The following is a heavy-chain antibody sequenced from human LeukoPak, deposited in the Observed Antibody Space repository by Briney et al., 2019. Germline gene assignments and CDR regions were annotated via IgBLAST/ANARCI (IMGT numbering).Heavy chain of an antibody. CDR3: AKDAYGGFDY. J-gene: IGHJ4*02. CDR2: ISWNSGSI. Sequence: SLRLSCAASGFTFDDYAMHWVRQAPGKGLEWVSGISWNSGSIGYADSVKGRFTISRDNAKNSLYLQMNSLRAEDTALYYCAKDAYGGFDYWGQGTLVTVSS. D-gene: IGHD4-23*01. CDR1: GFTFDDYA. V-gene: IGHV3-9*01.